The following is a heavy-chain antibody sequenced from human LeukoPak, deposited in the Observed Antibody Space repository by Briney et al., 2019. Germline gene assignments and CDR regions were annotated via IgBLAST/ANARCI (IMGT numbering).Heavy chain of an antibody. V-gene: IGHV3-23*01. J-gene: IGHJ4*02. CDR3: AKGRARFGEFDY. D-gene: IGHD3-10*01. CDR1: GFTFSIYA. CDR2: ISGSGGST. Sequence: GGSLRLSCTASGFTFSIYAMSWVRQAPGKGLEWVSAISGSGGSTGYADSVKGRFTISRDNSKNTLYLQMNSLRAEDTAVYYCAKGRARFGEFDYWGQGTLVTVSS.